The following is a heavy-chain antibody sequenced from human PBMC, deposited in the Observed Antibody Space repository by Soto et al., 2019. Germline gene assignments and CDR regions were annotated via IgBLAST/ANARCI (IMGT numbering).Heavy chain of an antibody. CDR1: GFSLSTSGVG. J-gene: IGHJ4*02. Sequence: SGPTLVNPTQTLTLTCTFSGFSLSTSGVGVGWIRQPPGKALEWLALIYWDDDKRYSPSLKSRLTITKDTSKNQVVLTMTNMDPVDTATYYCARTYYDILTGYYTFDYWGQGTLVTVSS. D-gene: IGHD3-9*01. CDR3: ARTYYDILTGYYTFDY. V-gene: IGHV2-5*02. CDR2: IYWDDDK.